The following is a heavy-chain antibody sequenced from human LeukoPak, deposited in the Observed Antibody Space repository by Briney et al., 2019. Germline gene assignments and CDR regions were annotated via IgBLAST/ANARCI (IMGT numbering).Heavy chain of an antibody. CDR1: GGTFSSYA. CDR3: ARMYYYDSSGRNWFDP. D-gene: IGHD3-22*01. CDR2: IVVGSGNT. V-gene: IGHV1-58*02. J-gene: IGHJ5*02. Sequence: SVKVSCKASGGTFSSYAISWVRQARGQRLEWIGWIVVGSGNTNYAQKFQGRVTITRNTSISTAYMELSSLRSEDTAVYYCARMYYYDSSGRNWFDPWGQGTLVTVSS.